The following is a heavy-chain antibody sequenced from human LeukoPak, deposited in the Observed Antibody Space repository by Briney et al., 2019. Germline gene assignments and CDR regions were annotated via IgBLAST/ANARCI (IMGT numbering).Heavy chain of an antibody. CDR1: GFTFSSYA. CDR3: AKGSGYCSSPSCYGDFDY. D-gene: IGHD2-2*03. Sequence: GGSLRLSCAASGFTFSSYAMSWVRQAPGKGLEWVSAISDSGGSTYYADSVKGRFTISRDNSKNTLYLRMNSLRAEDTAVYYCAKGSGYCSSPSCYGDFDYWGQGILVTVSS. V-gene: IGHV3-23*01. J-gene: IGHJ4*02. CDR2: ISDSGGST.